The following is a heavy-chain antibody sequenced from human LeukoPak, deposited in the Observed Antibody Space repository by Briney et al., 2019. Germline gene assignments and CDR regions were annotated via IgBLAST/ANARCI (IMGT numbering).Heavy chain of an antibody. CDR1: GYIFTTYG. CDR3: ARDPSPHLGNNWYYFDY. CDR2: ISAYNGNT. J-gene: IGHJ4*02. D-gene: IGHD1-1*01. V-gene: IGHV1-18*01. Sequence: ASVKVSCKSSGYIFTTYGFSWVRQAPGQGLEWMGWISAYNGNTNYARELQGRVTITTDTSTSTAYMELRSLRSDDTAVYYCARDPSPHLGNNWYYFDYWGQGTLVTVSS.